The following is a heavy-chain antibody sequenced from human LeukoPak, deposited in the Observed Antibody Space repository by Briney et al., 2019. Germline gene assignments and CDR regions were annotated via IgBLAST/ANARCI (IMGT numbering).Heavy chain of an antibody. Sequence: GGSLRLSCAASGFTFSNYVMSWVRQAPGMGLKWVSSIGGSTGTTNNADSVRGRFTISRDNSKNTLYLQMNSLRAEDTAVYYCAKRSGGTFYSPEDSWGQGTLVTVSS. CDR1: GFTFSNYV. CDR2: IGGSTGTT. V-gene: IGHV3-23*01. CDR3: AKRSGGTFYSPEDS. J-gene: IGHJ4*02. D-gene: IGHD2-15*01.